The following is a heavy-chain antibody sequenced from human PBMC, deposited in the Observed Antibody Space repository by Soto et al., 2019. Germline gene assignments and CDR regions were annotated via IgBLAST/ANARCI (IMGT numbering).Heavy chain of an antibody. CDR3: ARAGYYYGSGPMRFDP. D-gene: IGHD3-10*01. CDR2: IIPIFGTA. J-gene: IGHJ5*02. V-gene: IGHV1-69*13. Sequence: PSVKVSCKASGGTFSSYAISWVRQAPGQGLGWMGGIIPIFGTANYAQQFQGRVTITADESTSTAYMELSSLRSEDTAVYYCARAGYYYGSGPMRFDPWGQGTLVTVSS. CDR1: GGTFSSYA.